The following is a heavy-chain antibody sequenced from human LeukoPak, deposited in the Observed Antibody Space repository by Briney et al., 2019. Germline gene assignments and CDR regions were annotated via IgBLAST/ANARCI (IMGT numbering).Heavy chain of an antibody. CDR3: ARGTHYYDSSGYLPFDY. CDR1: GGSISSYY. J-gene: IGHJ4*02. CDR2: IYTSGST. D-gene: IGHD3-22*01. Sequence: SETLSLTCTVSGGSISSYYWSWIRQPAGKGLEWIGRIYTSGSTNYNPSLKSRVTMSVDTSKNQFSLKLSSVTAADTAVYYCARGTHYYDSSGYLPFDYWGQGTLVTVSS. V-gene: IGHV4-4*07.